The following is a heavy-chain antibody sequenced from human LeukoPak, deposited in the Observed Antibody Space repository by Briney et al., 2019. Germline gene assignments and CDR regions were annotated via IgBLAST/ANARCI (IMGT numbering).Heavy chain of an antibody. CDR1: GFTFSSYS. D-gene: IGHD2-2*01. CDR3: ASQPPHCSSTSCYIAY. V-gene: IGHV3-21*04. Sequence: GGSLRLSCAASGFTFSSYSMNWVRQAPGKGLEWVSSISSSSSYIYYADSVKGRFTISRDNSKDTLYLQMNSLRAEDTAVYYCASQPPHCSSTSCYIAYWGQGTLVTVSS. CDR2: ISSSSSYI. J-gene: IGHJ4*02.